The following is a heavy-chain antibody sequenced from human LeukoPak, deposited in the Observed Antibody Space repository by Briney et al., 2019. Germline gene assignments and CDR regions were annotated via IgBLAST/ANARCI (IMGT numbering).Heavy chain of an antibody. D-gene: IGHD3-10*01. CDR2: ITGSGGNT. Sequence: GGSLRLSCAASGFIFSSYSMSWVRQAPGKGLEWVSVITGSGGNTYYADSVKGRFTISRDNAKNSLYLQMNSLRAEDTAVYYCARSYDYWGQGTLVTVSS. V-gene: IGHV3-23*01. CDR3: ARSYDY. CDR1: GFIFSSYS. J-gene: IGHJ4*02.